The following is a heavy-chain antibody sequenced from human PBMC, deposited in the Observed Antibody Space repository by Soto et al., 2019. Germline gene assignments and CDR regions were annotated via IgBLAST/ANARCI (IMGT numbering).Heavy chain of an antibody. Sequence: GGSLRLSCAASGFTFSNYAMSWFRQAPGKGLEWVSAISGSGGSTYYADSVKGQFTISRDNSKNTLHLQMNSLRAEDTAVYCCEKTLDDSRSGYYAFDIWGQGTMVTVSS. CDR3: EKTLDDSRSGYYAFDI. CDR1: GFTFSNYA. D-gene: IGHD3-22*01. J-gene: IGHJ3*02. CDR2: ISGSGGST. V-gene: IGHV3-23*01.